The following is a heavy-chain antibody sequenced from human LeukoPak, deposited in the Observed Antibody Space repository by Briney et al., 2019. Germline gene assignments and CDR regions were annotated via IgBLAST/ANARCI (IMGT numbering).Heavy chain of an antibody. CDR3: ARDGVSPMVATAGWFDP. D-gene: IGHD5-12*01. J-gene: IGHJ5*02. V-gene: IGHV1-69*04. CDR1: GGTFSSYA. CDR2: IIPILGIA. Sequence: GSSVNVSCKASGGTFSSYAISGVRQAPGQGLEWMGRIIPILGIANYAQKVQGRVTITAEKSTSTAYMELSSLSSEHTAVYYCARDGVSPMVATAGWFDPWGQGTPVTVSS.